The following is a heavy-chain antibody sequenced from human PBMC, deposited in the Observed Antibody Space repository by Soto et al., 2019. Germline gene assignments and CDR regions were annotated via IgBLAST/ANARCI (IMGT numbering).Heavy chain of an antibody. CDR2: INHRGSA. V-gene: IGHV4-4*02. J-gene: IGHJ5*02. CDR3: ARAYYDRSGYAVDP. Sequence: ASETLSLTCAVSGASVSSTYWWSWVRQPPGKGLEWIGEINHRGSANYNPSLKSRVTISVDISNNQFSLKLSSVTAADTAVYYCARAYYDRSGYAVDPWGQGTLVTVSS. CDR1: GASVSSTYW. D-gene: IGHD3-22*01.